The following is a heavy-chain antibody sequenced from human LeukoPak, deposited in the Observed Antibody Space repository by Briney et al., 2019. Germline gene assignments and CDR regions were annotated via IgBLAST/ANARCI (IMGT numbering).Heavy chain of an antibody. CDR1: GFTFSSYG. J-gene: IGHJ6*03. D-gene: IGHD3-16*02. CDR3: AKSAVRLGELSTKYYYYYMTS. Sequence: GGSLRLSCAASGFTFSSYGMHWVRQAPGKGLEWVAFIRYDGSNKYYADSVKGRFTISRDNSKNTLYLQMNSLRAEDTVVYYCAKSAVRLGELSTKYYYYYMTSGAKGPRSPSP. CDR2: IRYDGSNK. V-gene: IGHV3-30*02.